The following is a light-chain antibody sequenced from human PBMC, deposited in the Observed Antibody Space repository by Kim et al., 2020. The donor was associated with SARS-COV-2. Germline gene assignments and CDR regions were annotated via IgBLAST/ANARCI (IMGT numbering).Light chain of an antibody. CDR1: SSDVGRFKF. CDR3: SSYVGSNNYV. Sequence: QSALTQPPSASGSPGQSVTISCTGTSSDVGRFKFVSWYQQHPGKAPKLIIYDVTKRPSGVPDRFSGSKSGNTASLTVSGLQAEDEADYYCSSYVGSNNYVFGTGTKVTVL. J-gene: IGLJ1*01. V-gene: IGLV2-8*01. CDR2: DVT.